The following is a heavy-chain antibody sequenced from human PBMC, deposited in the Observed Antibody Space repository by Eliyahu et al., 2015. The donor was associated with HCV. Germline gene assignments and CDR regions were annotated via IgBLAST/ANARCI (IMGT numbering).Heavy chain of an antibody. CDR1: GGSISSGDNY. CDR3: ARDRGRVLTTTPGIMDV. J-gene: IGHJ6*02. D-gene: IGHD4/OR15-4a*01. CDR2: IYYTGST. V-gene: IGHV4-30-4*08. Sequence: QVQLQESGPGLVKPSQTLSLTCTVSGGSISSGDNYWXWIRQTPTKGLEWIGYIYYTGSTFYTPSLRSRVSMSRDTSKNQFSLNLDSVTAADTAVYYCARDRGRVLTTTPGIMDVWGPGTTVTVSS.